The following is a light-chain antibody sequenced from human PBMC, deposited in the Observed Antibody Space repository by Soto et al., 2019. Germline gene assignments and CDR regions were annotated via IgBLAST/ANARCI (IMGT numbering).Light chain of an antibody. V-gene: IGKV3-20*01. CDR2: GAS. Sequence: EIVLTQSPGTLSLSPGERATLSCRASQSVGSYLAWYQLKPGQAPRLLIYGASSGATGIPDRFSGSGSGTDFTLTISRLEPEDFAVYDCQQYGSSPITFGQGTRLEIK. J-gene: IGKJ5*01. CDR3: QQYGSSPIT. CDR1: QSVGSY.